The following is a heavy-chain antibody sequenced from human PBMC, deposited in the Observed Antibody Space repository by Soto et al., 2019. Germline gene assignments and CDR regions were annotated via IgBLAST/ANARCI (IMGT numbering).Heavy chain of an antibody. CDR3: ASPGGILFLEWLQYDY. V-gene: IGHV4-39*01. D-gene: IGHD3-3*01. CDR2: IYYSGST. CDR1: GGSISSSSYY. Sequence: SETLSLTCTVSGGSISSSSYYWGWIRQLPGKGLEWIGSIYYSGSTYYNPSLKSRVTISVDTSKNQFSLKLSSVTAADTAVYYCASPGGILFLEWLQYDYWGQGTLVTV. J-gene: IGHJ4*02.